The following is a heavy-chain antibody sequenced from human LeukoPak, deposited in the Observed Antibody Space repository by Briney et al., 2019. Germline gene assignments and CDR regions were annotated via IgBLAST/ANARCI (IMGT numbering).Heavy chain of an antibody. CDR3: AGSTMVRGVWDY. CDR2: VNPSGGST. J-gene: IGHJ4*02. V-gene: IGHV1-46*01. CDR1: GYTFTSYY. D-gene: IGHD3-10*01. Sequence: GASETVSRKASGYTFTSYYIHWVRQAPGQGLEWMGIVNPSGGSTSYAQNFQGRVTVTRDKSTNTVYMELSSLRSGDTAVYYCAGSTMVRGVWDYWGQGTLVTVSS.